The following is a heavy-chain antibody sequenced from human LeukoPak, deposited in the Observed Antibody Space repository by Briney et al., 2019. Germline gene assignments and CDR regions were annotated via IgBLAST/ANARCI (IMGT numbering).Heavy chain of an antibody. CDR1: GFTFDDYA. D-gene: IGHD5-18*01. CDR2: ISWNSGSI. CDR3: AKDKSAMVKRSAFDI. J-gene: IGHJ3*02. V-gene: IGHV3-9*01. Sequence: HPGGSLRLSCAASGFTFDDYAMHWVRHAPGKGLEWVSGISWNSGSIGYADSVKGRFTISRDNAKNSLYLQMNSLRAEDTALYYCAKDKSAMVKRSAFDIWGQGTMVTVSS.